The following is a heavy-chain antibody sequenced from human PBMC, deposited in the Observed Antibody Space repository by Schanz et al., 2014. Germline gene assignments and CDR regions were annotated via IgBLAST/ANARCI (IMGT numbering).Heavy chain of an antibody. V-gene: IGHV3-48*01. D-gene: IGHD2-2*01. CDR2: ISSSGTTI. Sequence: EVQLVESGGGVVQFGRSLRLSCVASGFAFSSYSMNWVRQAPGKGLEWVSYISSSGTTIYYADSVKGRFTISRDNSKNTLYLHMNTLRSEDTAVYYCAKDSTHIDIVLVPTAIDYWGQGTLXTVSS. CDR1: GFAFSSYS. CDR3: AKDSTHIDIVLVPTAIDY. J-gene: IGHJ4*02.